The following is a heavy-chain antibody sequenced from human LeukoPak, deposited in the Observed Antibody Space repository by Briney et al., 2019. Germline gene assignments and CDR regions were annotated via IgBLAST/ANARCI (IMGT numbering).Heavy chain of an antibody. Sequence: PSETLSLTCTVSGGSIGSSTYYWVWIRQPPGKGLEWIGSIYYNGDTYYSPSLQSRVSISVATSKNQFSLKLSSVTAADTAVYYCARERLSYYYMGAWGKGTTVTVSS. V-gene: IGHV4-39*07. D-gene: IGHD1-1*01. J-gene: IGHJ6*03. CDR3: ARERLSYYYMGA. CDR1: GGSIGSSTYY. CDR2: IYYNGDT.